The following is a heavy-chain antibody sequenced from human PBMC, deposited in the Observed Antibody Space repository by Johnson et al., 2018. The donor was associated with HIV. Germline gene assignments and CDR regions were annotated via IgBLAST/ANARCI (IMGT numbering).Heavy chain of an antibody. CDR1: GFTFSSFA. D-gene: IGHD6-13*01. J-gene: IGHJ3*02. CDR2: ISYDGSNK. V-gene: IGHV3-30*04. Sequence: QVQLVESGGGLVKPGRSLRLSCAASGFTFSSFALHWVRQAPGKGLEWVALISYDGSNKYYADSVQGRFTISRDNSKNTLYLQMNSLRAEDTAVYYCARDRAAAGTDALEIWGQGTMVTVSS. CDR3: ARDRAAAGTDALEI.